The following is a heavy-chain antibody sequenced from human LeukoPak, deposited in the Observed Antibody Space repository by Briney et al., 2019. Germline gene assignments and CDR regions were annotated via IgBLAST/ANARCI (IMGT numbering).Heavy chain of an antibody. CDR1: GFTVSSTY. D-gene: IGHD2-21*02. J-gene: IGHJ5*02. Sequence: GGSLRLSCAASGFTVSSTYVSWVRQATGMGLEWVSVIFSDGSTYYADSVKGRFTFSRDNSKNTLYLQMNNLRAEDTAVYYCARVMTAITNWFDPWGQGTLVTVSS. V-gene: IGHV3-66*01. CDR2: IFSDGST. CDR3: ARVMTAITNWFDP.